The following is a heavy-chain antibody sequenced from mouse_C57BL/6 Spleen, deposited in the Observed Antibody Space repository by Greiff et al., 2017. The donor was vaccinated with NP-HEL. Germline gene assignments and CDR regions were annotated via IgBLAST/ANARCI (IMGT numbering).Heavy chain of an antibody. J-gene: IGHJ3*01. V-gene: IGHV1-82*01. Sequence: VQLQQSGPELVKPGASVKISCKASGYAFSSSWMNWVKQRPGKGLEWIGRIYPGDGDTNYNGKFKGKATLTADKSSSTAYMQLSSLTSEAAAVYFCARSYYYGTRPSFAYWGQGTLVTVSA. CDR2: IYPGDGDT. CDR3: ARSYYYGTRPSFAY. D-gene: IGHD1-1*01. CDR1: GYAFSSSW.